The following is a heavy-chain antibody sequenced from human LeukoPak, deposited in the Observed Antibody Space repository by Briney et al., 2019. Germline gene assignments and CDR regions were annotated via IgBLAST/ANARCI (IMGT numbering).Heavy chain of an antibody. CDR3: ARRPDPAGRVTTFLIRYYYYGMDV. V-gene: IGHV4-34*01. Sequence: KTSETLSLTCAVYGGSFSGYYWSWIRQPPGKGLEWIGEINHSGSTNYNPSLKSRVTISVDTSKNQFSLKLSSVTAADTAMYYCARRPDPAGRVTTFLIRYYYYGMDVWGQGTTVTVSS. CDR2: INHSGST. J-gene: IGHJ6*02. CDR1: GGSFSGYY. D-gene: IGHD4-11*01.